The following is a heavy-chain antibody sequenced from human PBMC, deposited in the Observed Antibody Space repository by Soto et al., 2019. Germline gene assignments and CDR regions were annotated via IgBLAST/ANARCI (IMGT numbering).Heavy chain of an antibody. CDR3: AKVFKAGYCSSTSCPGGFDY. V-gene: IGHV3-23*01. CDR2: ISGSGGST. D-gene: IGHD2-2*03. Sequence: GGSLRLSCAASGFTFSSYAMSWVRQAPGKGLEWVSAISGSGGSTYYADSVKGRFTISRDNSKNTLYLQMNSLRAEDTAVYYCAKVFKAGYCSSTSCPGGFDYWGQGTLVTVSS. CDR1: GFTFSSYA. J-gene: IGHJ4*02.